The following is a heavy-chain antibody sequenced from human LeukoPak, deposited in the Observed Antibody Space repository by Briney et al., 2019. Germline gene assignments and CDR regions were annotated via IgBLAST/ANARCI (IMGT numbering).Heavy chain of an antibody. V-gene: IGHV3-7*01. CDR3: ARIWGVWRAPMDV. CDR1: GFTFSSYW. CDR2: IKQDGSEK. Sequence: PGVSLRLSGATSGFTFSSYWRSWVRQAPGKGLEWVANIKQDGSEKYFVDSVEGRFTISRDNAKSSLFLHMNSLRAEDTAVYYCARIWGVWRAPMDVWGKGTTVTVSS. D-gene: IGHD3-10*01. J-gene: IGHJ6*03.